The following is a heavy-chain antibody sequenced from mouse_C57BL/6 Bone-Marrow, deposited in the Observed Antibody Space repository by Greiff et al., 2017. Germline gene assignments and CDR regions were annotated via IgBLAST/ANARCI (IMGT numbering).Heavy chain of an antibody. CDR1: GYTFTSYW. CDR3: ANLYYYGSSSWFAY. V-gene: IGHV1-55*01. CDR2: IYPGSGST. D-gene: IGHD1-1*01. Sequence: QVQLQQPGAELVKPGASVKMSCKASGYTFTSYWITWVKQRPGQGLEWIGDIYPGSGSTNYNEKFKSKATLTVDTSSSTAYMQLSCLTSEDSAVYYCANLYYYGSSSWFAYWGQGTLVTVSA. J-gene: IGHJ3*01.